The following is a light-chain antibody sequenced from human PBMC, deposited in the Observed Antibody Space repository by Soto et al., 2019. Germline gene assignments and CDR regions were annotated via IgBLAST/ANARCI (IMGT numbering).Light chain of an antibody. CDR2: GAS. CDR3: QQYVSSLT. Sequence: EIVLTQSPGTLSLSPGERATLSCRASQSGSNSYLAWHQQKRGQAPRLLIYGASSRATGIPDRFSGSGSGTDFTLTISRLEPEDFAVYYCQQYVSSLTVGGGTKVEIK. J-gene: IGKJ4*01. V-gene: IGKV3-20*01. CDR1: QSGSNSY.